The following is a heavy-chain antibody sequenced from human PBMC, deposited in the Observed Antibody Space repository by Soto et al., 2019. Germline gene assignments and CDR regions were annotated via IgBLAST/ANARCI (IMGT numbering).Heavy chain of an antibody. D-gene: IGHD3-3*01. CDR3: AKYADFWSWRMDV. J-gene: IGHJ6*02. CDR1: GFTFNTYA. V-gene: IGHV3-23*01. Sequence: GGSLRLSCAASGFTFNTYAMTWVRQAPGKGLEWVSIISSSGDGTYYVDSVKGRFTISRDNSRNTLNLQMNNLRAEDTAVYYCAKYADFWSWRMDVWGQGSTVTVSS. CDR2: ISSSGDGT.